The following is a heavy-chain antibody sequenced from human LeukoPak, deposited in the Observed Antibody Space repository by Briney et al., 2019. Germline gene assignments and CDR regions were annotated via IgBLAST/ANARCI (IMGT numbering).Heavy chain of an antibody. CDR2: TIPIFGTA. D-gene: IGHD5-24*01. CDR3: ARREIGDGYNYYFDY. Sequence: SVKVSCKASGGTFSSYAISWVRQAPGQGLEWMGRTIPIFGTANYAQKFQGRVTITTDESTSTAYMELSSLRSEDTAVYYCARREIGDGYNYYFDYWGQGTLVTVSS. V-gene: IGHV1-69*05. CDR1: GGTFSSYA. J-gene: IGHJ4*02.